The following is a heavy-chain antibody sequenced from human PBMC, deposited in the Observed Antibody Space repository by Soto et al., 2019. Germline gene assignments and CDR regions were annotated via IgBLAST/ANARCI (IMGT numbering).Heavy chain of an antibody. CDR1: GYTFTTFW. V-gene: IGHV5-10-1*01. Sequence: PGESLKISCTGFGYTFTTFWISWVRQMPGKGLEWMGRIDPRDSQTNYSPSFQGHVTISVDKSISTAYLQWDSLKASDTAMYYCARPFCSTDTCDSWFDPWGQGTRVTVSS. D-gene: IGHD1-26*01. J-gene: IGHJ5*02. CDR2: IDPRDSQT. CDR3: ARPFCSTDTCDSWFDP.